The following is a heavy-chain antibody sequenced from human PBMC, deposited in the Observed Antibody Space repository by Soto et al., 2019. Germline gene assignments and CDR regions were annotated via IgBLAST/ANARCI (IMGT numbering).Heavy chain of an antibody. CDR3: ARGSRVEPLPFLEYYGMDV. Sequence: GGSRRLSWGASGFTFSYYYMSWMRQAPGKGLEWVSYISSSGSTIYYADSVKGRFTISRDNAKNSLYLQMNSLRAEDTAVYYCARGSRVEPLPFLEYYGMDVWGQGTTVTVSS. V-gene: IGHV3-11*01. CDR2: ISSSGSTI. D-gene: IGHD3-3*01. J-gene: IGHJ6*02. CDR1: GFTFSYYY.